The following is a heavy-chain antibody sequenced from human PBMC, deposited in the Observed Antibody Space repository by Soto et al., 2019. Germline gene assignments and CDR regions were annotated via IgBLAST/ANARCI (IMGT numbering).Heavy chain of an antibody. J-gene: IGHJ6*02. CDR1: GATISSGGFY. Sequence: QVQLQESGPGLVEASQTLSLTCTVSGATISSGGFYWSWIRQRPGKGLEWIGHIYYTGSTYYNPSLTRRVTISVDTSRSPFSLRLRSLTAADTAKYFCARDDSFYGEPGYGMNVWGQGTTVTVSS. V-gene: IGHV4-31*03. CDR3: ARDDSFYGEPGYGMNV. D-gene: IGHD4-17*01. CDR2: IYYTGST.